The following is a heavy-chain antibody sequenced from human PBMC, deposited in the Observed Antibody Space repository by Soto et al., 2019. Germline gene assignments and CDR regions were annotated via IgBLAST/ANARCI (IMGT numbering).Heavy chain of an antibody. CDR2: ISSSSSYT. J-gene: IGHJ6*02. V-gene: IGHV3-11*06. CDR3: ARDPCYGSGSYCPTPYYYGMDV. Sequence: PGGSLRLSCAASGFTFSYYYMSWIRQSPGKGLEWVSYISSSSSYTNYADSVKGRFTISRDNAKNSLYLQMNSLRAEDTAVYYCARDPCYGSGSYCPTPYYYGMDVWGQGTTVTVSS. D-gene: IGHD3-10*01. CDR1: GFTFSYYY.